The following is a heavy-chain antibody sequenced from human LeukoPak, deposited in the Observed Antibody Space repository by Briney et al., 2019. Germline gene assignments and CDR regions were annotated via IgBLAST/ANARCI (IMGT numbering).Heavy chain of an antibody. CDR1: GFTFSSYS. CDR3: ARASSKRLADYLPDGFDI. Sequence: VKPGGSLRLSCAASGFTFSSYSMNWVRQAPGMGLEWVSSISSSSTYIYYADSVKGRFTISRDNTKNSLYLQMNSLRADDAAVYYCARASSKRLADYLPDGFDIWGQGTMVTVSS. J-gene: IGHJ3*02. CDR2: ISSSSTYI. V-gene: IGHV3-21*01. D-gene: IGHD6-13*01.